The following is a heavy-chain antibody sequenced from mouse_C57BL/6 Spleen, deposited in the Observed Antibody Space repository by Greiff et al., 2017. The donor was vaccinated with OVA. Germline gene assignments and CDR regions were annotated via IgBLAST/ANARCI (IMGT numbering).Heavy chain of an antibody. Sequence: QVQLKQSGPELVKPGASVKISCKASGYAFSSSWMNWVKQRPGKGLEWLGRIYPGDGDTNYNGKFKGKATLTADKSSSTAYMQLSSLTSEDSAVYFCARLRDSYYSNYGGMDYWGQGTSVTVSS. V-gene: IGHV1-82*01. CDR3: ARLRDSYYSNYGGMDY. CDR1: GYAFSSSW. CDR2: IYPGDGDT. D-gene: IGHD2-5*01. J-gene: IGHJ4*01.